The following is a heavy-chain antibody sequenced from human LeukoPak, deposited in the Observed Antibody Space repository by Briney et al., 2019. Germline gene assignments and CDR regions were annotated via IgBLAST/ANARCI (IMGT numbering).Heavy chain of an antibody. CDR1: GGTFNSYA. CDR2: IIPIFGIA. D-gene: IGHD3-22*01. Sequence: SVKVSCKASGGTFNSYAISWVGQAPGQGREGMGGIIPIFGIANYTQKFQGRVTITADKTTSTAYMELSSLRSEDTAVYYCARDGPSYYDSSGYEYYFDYWGQGTLVTVSS. CDR3: ARDGPSYYDSSGYEYYFDY. V-gene: IGHV1-69*10. J-gene: IGHJ4*02.